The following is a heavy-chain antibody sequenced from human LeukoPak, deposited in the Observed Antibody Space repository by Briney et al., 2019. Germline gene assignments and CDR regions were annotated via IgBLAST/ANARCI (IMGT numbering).Heavy chain of an antibody. CDR3: ARDQEQQLVPDYYYYGMDV. CDR2: IIPIFGTA. CDR1: GGTFSSYA. V-gene: IGHV1-69*05. Sequence: SVKVSCKASGGTFSSYAISWVRQAPGQGLEWMGGIIPIFGTANYAQKFQGRVTITTDESTSTAYMELSSLRSEDTAVYYCARDQEQQLVPDYYYYGMDVWGQGTTVTVSS. J-gene: IGHJ6*02. D-gene: IGHD6-13*01.